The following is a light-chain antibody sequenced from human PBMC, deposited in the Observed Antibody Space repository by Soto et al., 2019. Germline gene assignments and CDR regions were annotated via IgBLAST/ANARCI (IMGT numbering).Light chain of an antibody. CDR2: KAS. Sequence: DIQMTQSPSTLSASVGDRITITCRASQSISRWLAWHQQKPGKAPKVLIYKASSLQGGVPSRFSGSGSGTELTVTISSRQPDDFATYYCQQYNSYPLTFGGGTKVEI. CDR3: QQYNSYPLT. V-gene: IGKV1-5*03. CDR1: QSISRW. J-gene: IGKJ4*01.